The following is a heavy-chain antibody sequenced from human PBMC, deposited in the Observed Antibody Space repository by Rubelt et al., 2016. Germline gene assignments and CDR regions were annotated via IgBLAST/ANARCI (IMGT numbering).Heavy chain of an antibody. J-gene: IGHJ4*02. Sequence: VQLVESGGGVVQPGRSLRLSCAASGFTFSSYAMHWVRQAPGKGLEWVSRINSDGSSTYYADSVKGRITISRDNAKNTLYLQMNSLRAEDTAIYFCARGVDTAGAGYWGQGTLVTVSS. CDR3: ARGVDTAGAGY. D-gene: IGHD5-18*01. V-gene: IGHV3-74*02. CDR1: GFTFSSYA. CDR2: INSDGSST.